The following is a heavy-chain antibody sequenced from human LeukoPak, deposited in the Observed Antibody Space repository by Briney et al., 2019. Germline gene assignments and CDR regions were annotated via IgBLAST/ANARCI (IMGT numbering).Heavy chain of an antibody. CDR1: GYTFSNYG. Sequence: ASVKVSCKASGYTFSNYGVTCVRQAPGQGLEWIGWISAYNGDRNFVQKLQGRVTTTTDTSTSTAYMELRNLTSDDSATYYCARDTNRAGDLTWFDPWGQGTRVSV. V-gene: IGHV1-18*04. J-gene: IGHJ5*02. CDR3: ARDTNRAGDLTWFDP. D-gene: IGHD2-2*01. CDR2: ISAYNGDR.